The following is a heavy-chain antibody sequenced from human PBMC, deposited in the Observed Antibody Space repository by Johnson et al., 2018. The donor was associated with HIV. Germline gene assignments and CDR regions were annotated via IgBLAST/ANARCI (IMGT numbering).Heavy chain of an antibody. J-gene: IGHJ3*02. Sequence: QVQLVESGGGVVQPGGSLRLSCAASGVTFSDYYMSWIRQAPGKGLEWISYISSGGSTKYYADSVKGRFIISRDDAKNSLYLQMNSLRAEDTAVYYCARGRPSGSHDAFDIWGQGTMVTVSS. V-gene: IGHV3-11*04. CDR2: ISSGGSTK. CDR3: ARGRPSGSHDAFDI. CDR1: GVTFSDYY. D-gene: IGHD3-22*01.